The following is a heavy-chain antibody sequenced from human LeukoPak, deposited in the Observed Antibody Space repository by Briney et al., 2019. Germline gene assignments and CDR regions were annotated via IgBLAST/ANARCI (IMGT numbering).Heavy chain of an antibody. D-gene: IGHD1/OR15-1a*01. CDR1: GGSISSGGYY. Sequence: PSETLSLTCTVSGGSISSGGYYWSWIRQPPGKGLEWIGYIYHSGSTYYNPSLKSRVTISVDRSKNQFSLKLSSVTAADTALYYCARGPTRYYFDYWGQGSLVTVSS. J-gene: IGHJ4*02. CDR3: ARGPTRYYFDY. CDR2: IYHSGST. V-gene: IGHV4-30-2*01.